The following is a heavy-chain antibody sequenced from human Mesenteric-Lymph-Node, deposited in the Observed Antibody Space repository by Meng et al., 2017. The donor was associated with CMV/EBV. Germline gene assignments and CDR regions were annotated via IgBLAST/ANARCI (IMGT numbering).Heavy chain of an antibody. V-gene: IGHV3-21*01. J-gene: IGHJ4*02. D-gene: IGHD3-22*01. CDR1: FTLSSYS. Sequence: FTLSSYSMNWVRQAPGKGLEWVSSISSSSSYIYYADSVKGRFTISRDNAKNSLYLQMNSLRAEDTAVYYCARDHYYDSSGYYYSFDYWGQGTLVTVSS. CDR2: ISSSSSYI. CDR3: ARDHYYDSSGYYYSFDY.